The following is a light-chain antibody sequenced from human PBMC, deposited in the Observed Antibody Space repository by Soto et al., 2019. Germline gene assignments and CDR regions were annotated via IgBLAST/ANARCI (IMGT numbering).Light chain of an antibody. V-gene: IGLV2-14*01. CDR1: SSDIGGYKY. Sequence: QSALTQPASVSGSPGQSITISCIGTSSDIGGYKYVSWYQQHPGKAPKLMIYDVSNRPSGVSNRFSGSKSGNTASLTISGLQAEDEADYYCSSYASSSTPLFGGGTKVTVL. CDR3: SSYASSSTPL. CDR2: DVS. J-gene: IGLJ2*01.